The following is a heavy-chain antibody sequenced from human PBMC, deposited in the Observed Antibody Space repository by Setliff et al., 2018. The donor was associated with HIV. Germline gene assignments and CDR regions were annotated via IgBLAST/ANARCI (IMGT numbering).Heavy chain of an antibody. V-gene: IGHV1-46*01. Sequence: ASVKVSGKASGYTFTSYPMHWVRQAPGQGLEWMGVINTSGGSAGYAEKVRGRVTMTRDTSTNTVYMDLRNLRSEDTAVYYCARNQGDASGWYAGDYWGHGTLVTVSS. CDR2: INTSGGSA. D-gene: IGHD6-19*01. CDR3: ARNQGDASGWYAGDY. CDR1: GYTFTSYP. J-gene: IGHJ4*01.